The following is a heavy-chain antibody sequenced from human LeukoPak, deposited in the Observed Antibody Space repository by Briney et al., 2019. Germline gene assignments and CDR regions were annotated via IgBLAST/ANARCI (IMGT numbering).Heavy chain of an antibody. CDR3: AKDPVRGPRVGATTGGFDY. D-gene: IGHD1-26*01. CDR2: ISSSDSTK. CDR1: GFTFSSYE. V-gene: IGHV3-48*03. J-gene: IGHJ4*02. Sequence: GGSLRLSCAASGFTFSSYEMNWVRQAPGKGLEWVSYISSSDSTKYYADSVKGRFTISRDNSKNTLYLQMDSLRAEDTAVYYCAKDPVRGPRVGATTGGFDYWGQGTLVTVFS.